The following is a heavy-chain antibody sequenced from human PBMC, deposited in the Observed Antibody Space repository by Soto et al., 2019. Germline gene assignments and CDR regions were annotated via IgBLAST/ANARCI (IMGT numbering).Heavy chain of an antibody. Sequence: SETRSRTCTVSGGSVSSGIYYWSWIRQPPGKGLEWIGYIYYSGSTNHNPSLKSRVTISVDTSKNQFSLKLSSVTAADTAVYYCARGQGWFGSYGMDVWGQGTTVTVSS. V-gene: IGHV4-61*01. J-gene: IGHJ6*02. CDR2: IYYSGST. CDR3: ARGQGWFGSYGMDV. CDR1: GGSVSSGIYY. D-gene: IGHD3-10*01.